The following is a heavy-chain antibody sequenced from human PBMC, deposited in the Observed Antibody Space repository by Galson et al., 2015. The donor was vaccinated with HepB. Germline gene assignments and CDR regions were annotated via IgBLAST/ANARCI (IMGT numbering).Heavy chain of an antibody. CDR3: AREEYGSGWYGSVMGYWFDP. CDR1: GFTFSAYA. J-gene: IGHJ5*02. D-gene: IGHD6-19*01. CDR2: ISIDGSSK. V-gene: IGHV3-30*04. Sequence: SLRLSCAASGFTFSAYALHWVRQAPGRGLEWVAGISIDGSSKYYADSVKGRFTIPRANSRNTIYLHMNSLRVEDTAIYYCAREEYGSGWYGSVMGYWFDPWGQGTLVTVSS.